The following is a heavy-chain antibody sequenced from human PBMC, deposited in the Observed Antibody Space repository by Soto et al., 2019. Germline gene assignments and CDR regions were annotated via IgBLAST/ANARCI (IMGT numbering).Heavy chain of an antibody. Sequence: GGSLRLSCAASGFIFSSFAMHWVRQAPGKGLEWVALISYSGDNEYYADSVKGRFTISRDNSMNTLYLQMNSLRAEDTAVYYCVRDRGYDSSGYYFMWGQGTLVTVSS. D-gene: IGHD3-22*01. CDR2: ISYSGDNE. V-gene: IGHV3-30-3*01. J-gene: IGHJ4*02. CDR3: VRDRGYDSSGYYFM. CDR1: GFIFSSFA.